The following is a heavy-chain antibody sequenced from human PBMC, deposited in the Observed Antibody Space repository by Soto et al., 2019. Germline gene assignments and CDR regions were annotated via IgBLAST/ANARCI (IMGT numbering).Heavy chain of an antibody. J-gene: IGHJ4*02. CDR2: IYYSGRT. Sequence: PSETLSLTCTASGASISSYYWSWIRQPPGKGLEWIAHIYYSGRTNYNPSLKSRVTISIDTSQNQFSLKLSSVTAADTAVYYCARVREDIGYGPGSYLFDYWGQGTLVTVSS. V-gene: IGHV4-59*01. CDR1: GASISSYY. CDR3: ARVREDIGYGPGSYLFDY. D-gene: IGHD3-10*01.